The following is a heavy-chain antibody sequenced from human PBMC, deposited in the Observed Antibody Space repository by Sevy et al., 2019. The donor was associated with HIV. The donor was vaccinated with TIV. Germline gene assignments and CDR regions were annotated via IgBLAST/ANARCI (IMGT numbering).Heavy chain of an antibody. J-gene: IGHJ4*02. V-gene: IGHV4-38-2*01. CDR3: ARVAAY. Sequence: SETPSLTCAVSGYSISSGYQWGWIRQPPGKGLEWIGTIYHSGSTYYNPSLKSRVTISVDTSKKQFSLKLNSMTAADPAVYYCARVAAYWGQGILVTVSS. D-gene: IGHD6-25*01. CDR1: GYSISSGYQ. CDR2: IYHSGST.